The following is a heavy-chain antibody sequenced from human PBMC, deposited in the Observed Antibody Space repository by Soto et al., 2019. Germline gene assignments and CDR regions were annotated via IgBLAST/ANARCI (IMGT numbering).Heavy chain of an antibody. V-gene: IGHV3-23*01. J-gene: IGHJ4*02. CDR1: GFTFTKYA. CDR3: AKDGALYLGPYYFDY. CDR2: ISGSGGGT. Sequence: EVQLLESGGGLVQPGGSLRLSCAASGFTFTKYAMSWVRQAPGKGLEWVSDISGSGGGTHYADSVKGRFNISRDNTKSTLYLQMNSLRAEDTAIYYCAKDGALYLGPYYFDYWGQGVLVTVSS. D-gene: IGHD3-16*01.